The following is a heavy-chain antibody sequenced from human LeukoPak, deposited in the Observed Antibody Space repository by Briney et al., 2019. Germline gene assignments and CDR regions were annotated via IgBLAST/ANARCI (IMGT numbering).Heavy chain of an antibody. Sequence: PGGSLRLSCAASGFTFGTYWMAWVRQAPGKGLEWVANIKGDESARHQADSVKGRFIISRDSTQNSVYLQMNSLRGEDTAIYYCARDVVGSLDYWGQGTLVTVSS. CDR2: IKGDESAR. V-gene: IGHV3-7*01. D-gene: IGHD1-26*01. CDR3: ARDVVGSLDY. J-gene: IGHJ4*02. CDR1: GFTFGTYW.